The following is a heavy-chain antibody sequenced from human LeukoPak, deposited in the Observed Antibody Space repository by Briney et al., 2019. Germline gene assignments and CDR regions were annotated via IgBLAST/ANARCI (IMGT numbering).Heavy chain of an antibody. CDR1: GFTFSSCA. CDR2: ISSDGGSP. V-gene: IGHV3-64*01. Sequence: GGSLRLSCAASGFTFSSCAMHWVRQAPGKGLEYVSGISSDGGSPSHVNSVKGRLTISRDNSKNTLYLQMGSLRAEDMAVYYCAREYCSGGRCQYYFDYWGQGTLVTVSS. D-gene: IGHD2-15*01. J-gene: IGHJ4*02. CDR3: AREYCSGGRCQYYFDY.